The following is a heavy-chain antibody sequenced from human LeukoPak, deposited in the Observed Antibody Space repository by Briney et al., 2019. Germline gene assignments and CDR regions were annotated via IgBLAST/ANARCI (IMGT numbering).Heavy chain of an antibody. J-gene: IGHJ6*04. CDR1: GFTVSSNY. D-gene: IGHD6-13*01. CDR2: IYSGGST. V-gene: IGHV3-53*01. Sequence: GGSLRLSCAASGFTVSSNYMSWVRQAPGKGLEWVSVIYSGGSTYYADSVKGRFTISRDNSKNTRYLQMNSLRAEDTAVYYCARDGGIAATNYGMDVWGKGTTVTVSS. CDR3: ARDGGIAATNYGMDV.